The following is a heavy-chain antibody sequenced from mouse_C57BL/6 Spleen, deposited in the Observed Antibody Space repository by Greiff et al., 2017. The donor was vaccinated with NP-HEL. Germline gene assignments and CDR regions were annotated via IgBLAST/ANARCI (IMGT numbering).Heavy chain of an antibody. CDR3: AQTSYYYGSSYWYFEV. CDR2: INPGGGGT. V-gene: IGHV1-55*01. D-gene: IGHD1-1*01. J-gene: IGHJ1*03. Sequence: VQLQQPGAELVKPGASVKMSCKASGYTFTSYWITWVKQRPGQGLEWIGEINPGGGGTTSLTKFKGKATLTVDTSASTAYMQLSSLTSEDSAVYYCAQTSYYYGSSYWYFEVWGTGTTVTVSS. CDR1: GYTFTSYW.